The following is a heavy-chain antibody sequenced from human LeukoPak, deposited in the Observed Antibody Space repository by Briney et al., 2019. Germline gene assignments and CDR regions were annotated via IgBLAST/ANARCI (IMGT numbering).Heavy chain of an antibody. CDR2: ISYDGRNK. CDR1: GFTFNNYG. V-gene: IGHV3-30*18. D-gene: IGHD2-2*01. CDR3: AKGPLRGTAAAIDY. Sequence: GGSLRLSCAASGFTFNNYGMHWVRQAPGKGLEWVAVISYDGRNKHYPDSVKGRFTISRDISTDTLWLQMDSPGTEDTAVYYCAKGPLRGTAAAIDYWGQGTLVTVSS. J-gene: IGHJ4*02.